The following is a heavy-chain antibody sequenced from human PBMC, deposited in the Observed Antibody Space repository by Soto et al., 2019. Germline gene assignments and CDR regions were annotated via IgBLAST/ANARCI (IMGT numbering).Heavy chain of an antibody. CDR1: GFTFDDYA. CDR3: AKVGAVDYYYYYMDV. Sequence: GGSLRLSCAASGFTFDDYAMHWVRQAPGKGLEWVSGISWNSGSIGYADSVKGRFTISRDNAKNSLYLQMNSLRAEDTALYYCAKVGAVDYYYYYMDVWGKGTTVTVSS. V-gene: IGHV3-9*01. CDR2: ISWNSGSI. J-gene: IGHJ6*03. D-gene: IGHD3-16*01.